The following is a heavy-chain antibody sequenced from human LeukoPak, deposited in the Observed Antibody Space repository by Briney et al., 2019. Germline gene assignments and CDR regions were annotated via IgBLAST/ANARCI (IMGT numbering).Heavy chain of an antibody. J-gene: IGHJ4*02. CDR2: VSYSGNT. CDR1: GDFIRSGGSY. CDR3: ARHFDY. V-gene: IGHV4-39*01. Sequence: PSETLSLTCSVSGDFIRSGGSYWGWIRQPPGKSLEWVGSVSYSGNTYYNPSLQSRATISVDTSTNQFSLNLISVTAADTALYFCARHFDYWGQGTLVTVSS.